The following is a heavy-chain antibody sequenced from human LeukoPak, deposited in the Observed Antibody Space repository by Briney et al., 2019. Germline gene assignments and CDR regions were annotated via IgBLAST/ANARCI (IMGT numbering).Heavy chain of an antibody. D-gene: IGHD3-3*01. J-gene: IGHJ4*02. Sequence: GGSLRLSCAASGLTFNSYAMNWVRQAPGKGLEWVSGISGSGGSTYYADSVKGRFTISRDNSKNTLYLQMNSLRAEDTAVYYCAKVFSGYYDWMFDYWGQGTLVTVSS. CDR1: GLTFNSYA. CDR3: AKVFSGYYDWMFDY. V-gene: IGHV3-23*01. CDR2: ISGSGGST.